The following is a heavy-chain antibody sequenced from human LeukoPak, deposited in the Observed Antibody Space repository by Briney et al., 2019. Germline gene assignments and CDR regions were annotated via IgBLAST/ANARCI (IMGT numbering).Heavy chain of an antibody. J-gene: IGHJ5*02. V-gene: IGHV3-11*05. D-gene: IGHD3-10*01. CDR3: ARESHSVVRGVNWFDP. CDR2: ISSSSSYT. CDR1: GFTFSDYY. Sequence: GGSLRLSCAASGFTFSDYYMSWIRQAPGKGLEWVSYISSSSSYTNYADSVKGRFTISRDNAKNSLYLQMNSLRAEDTAVYYCARESHSVVRGVNWFDPWGQGTLVTVSS.